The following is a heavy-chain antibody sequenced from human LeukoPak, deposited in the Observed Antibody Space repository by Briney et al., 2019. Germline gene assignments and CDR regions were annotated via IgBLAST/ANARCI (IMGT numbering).Heavy chain of an antibody. V-gene: IGHV1-8*01. J-gene: IGHJ4*02. D-gene: IGHD6-6*01. CDR3: ARRLSIAARNFDY. Sequence: GASVKVSCKASGYTFTSYNINWVRQATGQGLEWMGWMNPNSGNTGYAQKFQGRVTITRNTSISTAYMELSSLRSEDTAVYYCARRLSIAARNFDYWGQGTLVTVSS. CDR1: GYTFTSYN. CDR2: MNPNSGNT.